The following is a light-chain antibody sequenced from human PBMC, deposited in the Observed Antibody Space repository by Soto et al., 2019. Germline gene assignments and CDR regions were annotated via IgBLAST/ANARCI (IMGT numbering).Light chain of an antibody. V-gene: IGKV3-11*01. Sequence: EIVLTQSPAALSLSPGERATLSCRASHSVDTYLAWYQQKPGQPPRLLIYDASNRATGIPDRFSGSGSGIDFTLTISSLEPEDFAVYYCQQRSNWPLYTFGPGTKLEIK. CDR3: QQRSNWPLYT. J-gene: IGKJ2*01. CDR1: HSVDTY. CDR2: DAS.